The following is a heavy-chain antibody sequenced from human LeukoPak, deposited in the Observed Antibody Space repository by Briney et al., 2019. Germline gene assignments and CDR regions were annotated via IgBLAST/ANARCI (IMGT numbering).Heavy chain of an antibody. D-gene: IGHD2-15*01. CDR1: GFTFSDYY. CDR2: ISSIGSTV. CDR3: ASRYCSGGSCYFDS. J-gene: IGHJ4*02. V-gene: IGHV3-11*01. Sequence: GGSLRLSCAASGFTFSDYYMSWIRQAPGKGLEWVSYISSIGSTVYYADSVKSRFTISRDNAKNSLYLQMNSLRVEDTAMYYCASRYCSGGSCYFDSWGQGTLGTVSS.